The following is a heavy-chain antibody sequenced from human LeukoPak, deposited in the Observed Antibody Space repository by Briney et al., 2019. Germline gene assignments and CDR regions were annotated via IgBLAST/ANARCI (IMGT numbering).Heavy chain of an antibody. CDR1: GGSISSYY. D-gene: IGHD3-22*01. J-gene: IGHJ3*02. CDR3: ARSDGYGLVGI. CDR2: IYSSGST. V-gene: IGHV4-39*07. Sequence: SETLSLTCTVSGGSISSYYWGWIRQPPGKTLEWIGSIYSSGSTYYNPSLKSRVIIIIDTPKNHFSLTLSSVTATDTAVYYCARSDGYGLVGIWGQGTMVTVSS.